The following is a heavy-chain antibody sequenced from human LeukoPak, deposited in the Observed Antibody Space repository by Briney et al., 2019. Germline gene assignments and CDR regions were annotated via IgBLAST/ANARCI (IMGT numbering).Heavy chain of an antibody. CDR2: INPSGGST. CDR1: GYTFTSYY. D-gene: IGHD4-17*01. V-gene: IGHV1-46*01. J-gene: IGHJ1*01. CDR3: ARGRAFFYGDYAGGYFQR. Sequence: ASVKVSCKASGYTFTSYYMHWVRQAPGQGLEWMGIINPSGGSTSYAQKFQGRVTMTRDTSTSTVYMELSSLRSEDTAVYYCARGRAFFYGDYAGGYFQRWGQGTLVTVSS.